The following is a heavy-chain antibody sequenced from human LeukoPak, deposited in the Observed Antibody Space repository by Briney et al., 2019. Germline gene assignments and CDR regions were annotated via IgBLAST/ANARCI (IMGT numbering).Heavy chain of an antibody. V-gene: IGHV1-46*01. Sequence: ASVKASCKASGYTFTSYYMHWVRQAPGQGLEWMGIINPSGGSTSYAQKFQGRVTMTRDMSTSTVYMELSSLRSEDTAVYYCARDGSSRRYFDLWGRGTLVTVSS. CDR2: INPSGGST. J-gene: IGHJ2*01. CDR3: ARDGSSRRYFDL. D-gene: IGHD6-6*01. CDR1: GYTFTSYY.